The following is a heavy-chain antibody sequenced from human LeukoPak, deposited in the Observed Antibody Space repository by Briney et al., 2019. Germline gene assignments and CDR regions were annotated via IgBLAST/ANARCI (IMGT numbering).Heavy chain of an antibody. Sequence: SETLSLTCTVSGGSIGTYYWNWIRQPPGKGLEWIGYVSYSGSTNYNPSLKSRVTMSVDTSNNQFSLKLSSVTAAGTAVYFCARATSGYYFDYWDQGTLVTVSS. V-gene: IGHV4-59*01. CDR1: GGSIGTYY. CDR3: ARATSGYYFDY. D-gene: IGHD3-22*01. CDR2: VSYSGST. J-gene: IGHJ4*02.